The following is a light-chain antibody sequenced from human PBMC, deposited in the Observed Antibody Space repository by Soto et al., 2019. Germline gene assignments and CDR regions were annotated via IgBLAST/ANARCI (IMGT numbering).Light chain of an antibody. CDR2: DAS. CDR3: QQRSKWPIT. J-gene: IGKJ5*01. Sequence: EMVLTRTPATLSLSPGTRATLSSRASQSVSSYLALYQQKPGQAPRLLIYDASNRATGIPARFSGSGSGTDFTLTISSLEPEDFAVYYCQQRSKWPITFGQGTRLEIK. CDR1: QSVSSY. V-gene: IGKV3-11*01.